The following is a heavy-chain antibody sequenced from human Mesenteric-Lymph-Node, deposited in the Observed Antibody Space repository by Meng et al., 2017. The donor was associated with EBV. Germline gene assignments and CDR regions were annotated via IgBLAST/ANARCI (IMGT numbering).Heavy chain of an antibody. J-gene: IGHJ4*02. CDR1: GGSFSGYY. CDR2: INHSGST. Sequence: QGQLQQWGAGLLKPSEPLSLTCAVYGGSFSGYYWSWIRQPPGKGLEWIGEINHSGSTNYNPSLKSRVTISVDTSKNQFSLKLSSVTAADTAVYYCARGEKRPIDYWGQGTLVTVSS. V-gene: IGHV4-34*01. CDR3: ARGEKRPIDY.